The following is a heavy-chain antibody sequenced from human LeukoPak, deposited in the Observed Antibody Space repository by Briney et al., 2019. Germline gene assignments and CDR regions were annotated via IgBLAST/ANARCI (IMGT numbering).Heavy chain of an antibody. Sequence: PSETLSLTCAVYGASFSGYYWSWIRQPPGKGLEWIGEINHSGSTNYNPSLKSRVTISVDTSKNQFSLKLSSVTAADTAVYYCARGRGNYYDSSGYYPLDYWGQGTLVTVSS. CDR3: ARGRGNYYDSSGYYPLDY. CDR2: INHSGST. V-gene: IGHV4-34*01. CDR1: GASFSGYY. D-gene: IGHD3-22*01. J-gene: IGHJ4*02.